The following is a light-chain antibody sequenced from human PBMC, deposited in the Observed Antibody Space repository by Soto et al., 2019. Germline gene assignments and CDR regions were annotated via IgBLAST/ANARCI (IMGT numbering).Light chain of an antibody. Sequence: IVLTQSPVTLSFPPGERDILSCRARQSISSSYLAWYQQKPGQAPRLLIYGASTRATGIPARFSGSGSGTDFTLTISSLQSEDFAVYYCQQYNNWPPWTFGQGTKVDIK. J-gene: IGKJ1*01. CDR1: QSISSSY. CDR3: QQYNNWPPWT. CDR2: GAS. V-gene: IGKV3-15*01.